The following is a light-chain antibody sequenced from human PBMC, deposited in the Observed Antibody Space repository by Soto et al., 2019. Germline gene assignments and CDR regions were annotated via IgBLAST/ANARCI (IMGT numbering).Light chain of an antibody. CDR1: QSVSSN. Sequence: EIVMTQSPATLSVSPGERATLSCRASQSVSSNLAWYQQKPGQAPRLLIYDASTRATGVPARFSGSGSGTAFTLTISSLQSEDFSVYYCQQYNNWSPWTFGQGTKVELK. V-gene: IGKV3-15*01. CDR2: DAS. J-gene: IGKJ1*01. CDR3: QQYNNWSPWT.